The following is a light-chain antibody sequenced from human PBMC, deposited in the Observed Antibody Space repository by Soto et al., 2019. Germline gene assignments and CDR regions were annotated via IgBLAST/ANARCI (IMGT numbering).Light chain of an antibody. CDR1: QGVGGW. CDR2: ATS. CDR3: QQTHSLPLS. V-gene: IGKV1-12*01. J-gene: IGKJ3*01. Sequence: DIQMTQSPSSVSASVGDRVTLACRASQGVGGWLAWYQQKPGKVPKILIYATSSLHSGVPSRFSGSGSGTDCTLSISRLQPEDFATYYCQQTHSLPLSFGPGTKVDIK.